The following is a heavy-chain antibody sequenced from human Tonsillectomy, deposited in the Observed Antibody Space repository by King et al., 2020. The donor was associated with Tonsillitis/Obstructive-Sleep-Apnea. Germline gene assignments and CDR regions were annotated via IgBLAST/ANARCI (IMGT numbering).Heavy chain of an antibody. J-gene: IGHJ4*02. V-gene: IGHV4-39*01. D-gene: IGHD3-10*01. CDR1: GGSISSSSYY. CDR2: IYYSGST. Sequence: LQLQESGPGLVKPSETLSLTCTVSGGSISSSSYYWGWIRQPPGKGLEWIGSIYYSGSTYYNPSLKSRVTISVDTSKNQFSLRLSSVTAADTAVYYCARGGGGSDYFGSGSYYTDVWGQGTLVTVSS. CDR3: ARGGGGSDYFGSGSYYTDV.